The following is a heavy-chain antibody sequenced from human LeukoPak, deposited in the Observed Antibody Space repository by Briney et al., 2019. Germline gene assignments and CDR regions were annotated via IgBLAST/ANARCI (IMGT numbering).Heavy chain of an antibody. CDR2: INPNSGGT. V-gene: IGHV1-2*02. J-gene: IGHJ5*02. CDR3: ARAARRIVVVPAAQTWFDP. CDR1: GYTFTGYY. D-gene: IGHD2-2*01. Sequence: ASVKVSCKASGYTFTGYYMHWVRQAPGQGLEWMGWINPNSGGTNYAQKFQGRVTMTRDTSISTAYMELSRLRSDDTAVYYCARAARRIVVVPAAQTWFDPWGQGTLVTVSS.